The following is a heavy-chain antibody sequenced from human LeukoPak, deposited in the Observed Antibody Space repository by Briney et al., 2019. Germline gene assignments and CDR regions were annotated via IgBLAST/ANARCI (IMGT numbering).Heavy chain of an antibody. CDR1: GXTFSNYA. Sequence: GGSLKLSCAASGXTFSNYAMSWVRQAPGKGLEWVSAISGSGGSTYYADSVKGRFTISRDNSKNTLYLQMNSLRAEDTAVYYCAKPGTSDDYWGQGTLVTVSS. CDR2: ISGSGGST. J-gene: IGHJ4*02. CDR3: AKPGTSDDY. D-gene: IGHD2-8*02. V-gene: IGHV3-23*01.